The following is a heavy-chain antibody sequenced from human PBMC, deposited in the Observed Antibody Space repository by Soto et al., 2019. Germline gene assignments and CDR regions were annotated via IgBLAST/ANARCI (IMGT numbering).Heavy chain of an antibody. CDR3: ARHTTGISREIDY. J-gene: IGHJ4*02. Sequence: XESLKISCEGSGYSFTNYWIGWVRQMPGKGLEWMGIIYPGDSDTRYSPSFQGQVTISADKSISTAYLQWSSLKTSDTAMYYCARHTTGISREIDYWGQGTLVTVSS. CDR1: GYSFTNYW. V-gene: IGHV5-51*01. D-gene: IGHD1-1*01. CDR2: IYPGDSDT.